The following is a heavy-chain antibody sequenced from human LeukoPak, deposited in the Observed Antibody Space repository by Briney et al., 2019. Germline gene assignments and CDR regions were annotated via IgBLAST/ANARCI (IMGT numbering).Heavy chain of an antibody. J-gene: IGHJ3*02. V-gene: IGHV3-15*01. Sequence: GGSLRLSCEASGFTFTNTWMSWVRQAPGKGLEWVGRVKSKADDGTTDYAAPVQGRFTISRDDSKNTLSLQMNSLKTEDTAVYYCATEGGSGSYYGDDAFDMWGQGTMVTVSS. CDR1: GFTFTNTW. CDR2: VKSKADDGTT. CDR3: ATEGGSGSYYGDDAFDM. D-gene: IGHD3-10*01.